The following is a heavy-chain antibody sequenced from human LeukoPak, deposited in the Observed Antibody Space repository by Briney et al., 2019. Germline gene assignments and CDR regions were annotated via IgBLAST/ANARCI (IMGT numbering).Heavy chain of an antibody. J-gene: IGHJ5*02. V-gene: IGHV3-30*04. CDR3: ARDRRLTSSYGWFDP. D-gene: IGHD6-6*01. Sequence: GRSLRLSCAASGFTFSSYAMHWVRQAPGKGLEWVAVISYDGSNKYYADSVKGRFTISRDNSKNTLYLQMNSLRAEDTAVYYCARDRRLTSSYGWFDPWGQGTLVTVSS. CDR2: ISYDGSNK. CDR1: GFTFSSYA.